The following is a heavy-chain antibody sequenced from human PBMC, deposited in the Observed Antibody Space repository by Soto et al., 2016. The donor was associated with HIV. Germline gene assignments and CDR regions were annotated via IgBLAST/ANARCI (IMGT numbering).Heavy chain of an antibody. J-gene: IGHJ5*01. CDR2: MNQVGGEE. D-gene: IGHD3-10*01. Sequence: EVQLVESGGGLVQPGGSLRLSCAASGFSFSSYWMSWVRQTPGKGLQWVANMNQVGGEEYYVDSVKGRFTISRDNAKNSLYLEMSSLRAEDTAVYYCARDKIRGDSRLDSWGQGTLVTVSS. CDR3: ARDKIRGDSRLDS. V-gene: IGHV3-7*01. CDR1: GFSFSSYW.